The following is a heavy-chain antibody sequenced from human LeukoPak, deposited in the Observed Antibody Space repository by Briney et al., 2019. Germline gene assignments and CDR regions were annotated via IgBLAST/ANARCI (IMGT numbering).Heavy chain of an antibody. D-gene: IGHD6-13*01. Sequence: GGSLRLSCAASGFTFSSYGMHWVRQAPGKGLEGVAFIRYDGSNKYYADSVKGRFTISRDNSKNTLYLQMNSLRAEDTAVYYCAKEGSSRAPFDYWGQGTLVTVSS. V-gene: IGHV3-30*02. CDR2: IRYDGSNK. CDR1: GFTFSSYG. CDR3: AKEGSSRAPFDY. J-gene: IGHJ4*02.